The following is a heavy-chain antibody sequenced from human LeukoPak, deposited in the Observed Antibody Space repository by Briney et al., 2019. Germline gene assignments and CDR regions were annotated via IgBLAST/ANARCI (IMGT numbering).Heavy chain of an antibody. D-gene: IGHD1-26*01. J-gene: IGHJ4*02. CDR2: ISYDGSNK. V-gene: IGHV3-30*04. CDR1: GFTFSSYA. CDR3: AKEYTGTFSPFPSYFDN. Sequence: GGSLRLSCAASGFTFSSYAMHWVRQAPGKGLEWVAVISYDGSNKYYADSVKGRFTISRDNSKSTLYLQMNSLRAEDTAIYYCAKEYTGTFSPFPSYFDNWGQGTLVTVSS.